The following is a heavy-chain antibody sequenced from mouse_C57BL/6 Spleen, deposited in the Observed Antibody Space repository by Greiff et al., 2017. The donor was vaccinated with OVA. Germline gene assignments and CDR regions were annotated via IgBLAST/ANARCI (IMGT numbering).Heavy chain of an antibody. V-gene: IGHV1-82*01. CDR3: AREGATMITTAYYYAMDY. CDR2: IYPGAGDT. D-gene: IGHD2-4*01. J-gene: IGHJ4*01. CDR1: GYAFSSSG. Sequence: VQLQQSGPELVKPGASVKISCKASGYAFSSSGMNWVKQRPGKGLEWIGRIYPGAGDTNYTGKFKGKATLTADKSSSTAYMQLSSLTSEDSAVYFCAREGATMITTAYYYAMDYWGQGTSVTVSS.